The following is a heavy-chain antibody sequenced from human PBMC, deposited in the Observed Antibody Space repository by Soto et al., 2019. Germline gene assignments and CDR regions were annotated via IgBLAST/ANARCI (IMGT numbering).Heavy chain of an antibody. CDR2: IYYSGST. D-gene: IGHD4-17*01. V-gene: IGHV4-59*01. CDR3: ARVYGDYFDY. CDR1: GGSISSYY. J-gene: IGHJ4*02. Sequence: PSETLSLTCTVSGGSISSYYWSWIRQPPGKGLESIGYIYYSGSTNYNPSLKSRVTISVDTSKNQFSLKLSSVTAADTAVYYCARVYGDYFDYWGQGTLVTVSS.